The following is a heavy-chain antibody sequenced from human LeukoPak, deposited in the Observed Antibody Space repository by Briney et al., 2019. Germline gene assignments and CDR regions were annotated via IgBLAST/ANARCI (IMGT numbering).Heavy chain of an antibody. CDR3: ARQKGSGSYSFDS. J-gene: IGHJ5*01. V-gene: IGHV4-30-2*01. CDR1: GDSISSGAYY. D-gene: IGHD3-10*01. CDR2: IYQSGST. Sequence: SETLSLTCTVSGDSISSGAYYWSWIRQPPGKGLEWIGFIYQSGSTHHNPSLKSRVTISVDRSKNQFSLKLSSVTAADTAVYYCARQKGSGSYSFDSWGQGTLVTVSS.